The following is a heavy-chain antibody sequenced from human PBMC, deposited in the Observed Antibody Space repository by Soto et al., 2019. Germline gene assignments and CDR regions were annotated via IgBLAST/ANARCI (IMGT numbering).Heavy chain of an antibody. Sequence: GGSLRLSCAASGFTFSSYGMHWVRRAPGKGLEWVAVISYDGSNKYYADSVKGRFTISRDNSKNTLYLQMNSLRAEDTAVYYCAKPEYYDILTGQNWFDPWGQGTLVTVSS. J-gene: IGHJ5*02. CDR3: AKPEYYDILTGQNWFDP. CDR2: ISYDGSNK. D-gene: IGHD3-9*01. CDR1: GFTFSSYG. V-gene: IGHV3-30*18.